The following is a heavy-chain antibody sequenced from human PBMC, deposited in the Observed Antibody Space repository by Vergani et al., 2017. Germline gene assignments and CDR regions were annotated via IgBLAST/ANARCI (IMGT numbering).Heavy chain of an antibody. J-gene: IGHJ4*02. CDR3: ARGRYSSGWTQRTFDY. Sequence: QVQLQQWGAGLLKPSETLSLTCAVYGGSFSGYYWSWIRQPPGKGLEWIGEISHSGSTNYNPSLKSRVTISVDTSKNQVSLKLSSVTAADTAVYYCARGRYSSGWTQRTFDYWGQGTLVTVSS. V-gene: IGHV4-34*01. CDR2: ISHSGST. CDR1: GGSFSGYY. D-gene: IGHD6-19*01.